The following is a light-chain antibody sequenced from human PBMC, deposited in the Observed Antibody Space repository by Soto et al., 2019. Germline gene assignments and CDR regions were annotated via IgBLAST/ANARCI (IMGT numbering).Light chain of an antibody. CDR1: ETVSSY. J-gene: IGKJ4*01. CDR2: DAS. CDR3: HQYGSSPLT. V-gene: IGKV3-11*01. Sequence: DIVLTQSPVTLSLSPGDRATLSCRASETVSSYLLWYQQKPGQDPRLLIYDASERATGIPARFSGSGSETDFTLTISSLEPEDLAVYYCHQYGSSPLTFGGGTKVDIK.